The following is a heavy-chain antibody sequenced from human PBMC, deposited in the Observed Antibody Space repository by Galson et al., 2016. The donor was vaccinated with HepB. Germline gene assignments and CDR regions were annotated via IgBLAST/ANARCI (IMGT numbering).Heavy chain of an antibody. J-gene: IGHJ6*02. CDR3: ARDTPSQIFGVFIGNYYFYGMDV. D-gene: IGHD3-3*01. V-gene: IGHV1-46*01. Sequence: SVKVSCKAFGYTFTNYYVHWVRQAPGQGLEWMGLINPTAGSTTYAQNFQGRVTMTRDTSTSTVYMELTSLRSEGTAVYYCARDTPSQIFGVFIGNYYFYGMDVLGQGTTVTVSS. CDR1: GYTFTNYY. CDR2: INPTAGST.